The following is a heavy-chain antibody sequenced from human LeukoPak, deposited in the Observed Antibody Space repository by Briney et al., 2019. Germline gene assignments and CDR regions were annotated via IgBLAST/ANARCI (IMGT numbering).Heavy chain of an antibody. CDR3: ARDLGNWFQPDYYMDV. V-gene: IGHV3-74*01. CDR1: GFTLSSYW. D-gene: IGHD3-9*01. J-gene: IGHJ6*03. CDR2: INSDGSST. Sequence: GGSLRLSCAASGFTLSSYWMHWVRQAPGKGLVWVSRINSDGSSTSYADSVKGRFTISRDNAKNTLYLQMNSLRAEDKAVYYCARDLGNWFQPDYYMDVWGKGTTVTISS.